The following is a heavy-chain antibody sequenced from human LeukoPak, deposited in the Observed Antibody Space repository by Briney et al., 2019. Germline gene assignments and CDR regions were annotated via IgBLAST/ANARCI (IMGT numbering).Heavy chain of an antibody. D-gene: IGHD3-10*01. CDR2: INHSGST. CDR1: GFTVSSNY. Sequence: GSLRLSCAASGFTVSSNYMSWVRQAPGKGLEWIGEINHSGSTNYNPSLKSRVTISVDTSKNQFSLKLSSVTAADTAVYYCARRLWFGDENAFDIWGQGTMVTVSS. V-gene: IGHV4-34*01. J-gene: IGHJ3*02. CDR3: ARRLWFGDENAFDI.